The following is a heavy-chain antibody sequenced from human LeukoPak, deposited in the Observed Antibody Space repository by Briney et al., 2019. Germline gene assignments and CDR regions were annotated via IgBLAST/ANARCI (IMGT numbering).Heavy chain of an antibody. V-gene: IGHV4-39*07. Sequence: SETLSLTCTVSGGSISSSNFYWGWIRQPPGKGLEWIGSIYYSGSTYYNPSLKSRVTISVDTSKNQFSLKLSSVTAADTAVYYCARAPHIGSGWYVWFDPWGQGTLVTVSS. CDR2: IYYSGST. J-gene: IGHJ5*02. CDR1: GGSISSSNFY. CDR3: ARAPHIGSGWYVWFDP. D-gene: IGHD6-19*01.